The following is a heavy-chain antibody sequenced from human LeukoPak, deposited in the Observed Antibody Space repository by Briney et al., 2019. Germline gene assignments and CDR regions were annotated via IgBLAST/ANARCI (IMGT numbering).Heavy chain of an antibody. CDR2: IHYSGST. CDR3: AAWSGYYREYYFDY. D-gene: IGHD3-3*01. Sequence: SQTLSLTCTVSGGSISSGDYYWSWIRQPPGKGLEWIGYIHYSGSTYYNPSLKSRVTISVDTSKNQFSLKLSSVTAADTAVYYYAAWSGYYREYYFDYWGQGTLVTVSS. V-gene: IGHV4-30-4*01. J-gene: IGHJ4*02. CDR1: GGSISSGDYY.